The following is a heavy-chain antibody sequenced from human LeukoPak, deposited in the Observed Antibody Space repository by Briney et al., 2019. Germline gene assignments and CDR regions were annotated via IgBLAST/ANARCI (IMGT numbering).Heavy chain of an antibody. D-gene: IGHD4-11*01. CDR1: GFSVSTKY. J-gene: IGHJ4*02. CDR2: IKSGGNT. V-gene: IGHV3-53*05. Sequence: PGGSLRLSCAASGFSVSTKYMTWVRQAPGKGLEWVSVIKSGGNTRYADSVKGRFTISRDNSENTLYLQMNSLGAEDTAVYYCARGTTVTWKPVDFWGQGTLVTVSS. CDR3: ARGTTVTWKPVDF.